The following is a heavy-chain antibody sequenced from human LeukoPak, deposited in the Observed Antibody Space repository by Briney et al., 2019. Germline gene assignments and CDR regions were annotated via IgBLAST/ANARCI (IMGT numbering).Heavy chain of an antibody. CDR2: ISSSSSAI. CDR3: ARGRDY. Sequence: PGGSLRLSCAASGFTFSTYSMNWVRQAPGKGLEWVSYISSSSSAIYYADSVKGRSTVSRDNAENSLYLQMNSLTDEDTGVYYCARGRDYWGQGTLVTVSS. CDR1: GFTFSTYS. J-gene: IGHJ4*02. V-gene: IGHV3-48*02.